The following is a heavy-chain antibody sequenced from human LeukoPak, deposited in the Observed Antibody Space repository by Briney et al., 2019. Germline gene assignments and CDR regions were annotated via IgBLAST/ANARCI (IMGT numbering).Heavy chain of an antibody. D-gene: IGHD5-24*01. CDR3: ARGRNKEMTTMSGGSDY. V-gene: IGHV1-2*02. CDR2: LNPNSGET. J-gene: IGHJ4*02. CDR1: GYTFTDYY. Sequence: ASVKVSCKASGYTFTDYYIHWVRQAPGQGLELMGCLNPNSGETNYAQKFQGRGSIIRDTSISTAYMDLSDLRSDDTAVYYCARGRNKEMTTMSGGSDYWGQGTLVTVSS.